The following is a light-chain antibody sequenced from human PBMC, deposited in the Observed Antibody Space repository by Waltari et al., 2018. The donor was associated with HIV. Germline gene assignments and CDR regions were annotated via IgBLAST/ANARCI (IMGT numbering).Light chain of an antibody. CDR1: SSDIGAYDS. CDR3: SSYGDSLRVL. CDR2: EVT. Sequence: QSALTQPPSASGSLGQSVTIPCTGSSSDIGAYDSVSWFQQHPRSAPKLLLYEVTRRPSTVSGRFSGSRSGRTAFLTVAGLQPDDEATYFCSSYGDSLRVLFGGGTNVTVL. J-gene: IGLJ3*02. V-gene: IGLV2-8*01.